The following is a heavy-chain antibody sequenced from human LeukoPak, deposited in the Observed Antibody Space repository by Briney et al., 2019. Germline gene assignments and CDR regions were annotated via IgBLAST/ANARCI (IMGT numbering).Heavy chain of an antibody. D-gene: IGHD2-21*02. CDR1: GGSLSSYY. CDR2: IYYSGST. J-gene: IGHJ4*02. Sequence: SETLSLTCTVSGGSLSSYYWSWIRQPPGKGLEWMGYIYYSGSTNYNPSLKGRVTISVDTSKNQFSLKLSSVTAADTAVYYCARAYCGGDCSFDYWGQGTLVTVSS. CDR3: ARAYCGGDCSFDY. V-gene: IGHV4-59*08.